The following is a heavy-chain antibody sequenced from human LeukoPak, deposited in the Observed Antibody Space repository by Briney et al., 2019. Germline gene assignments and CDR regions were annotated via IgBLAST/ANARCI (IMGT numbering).Heavy chain of an antibody. Sequence: GGSLRLSCAASGFTFSSYAMHWARQAPGKGLEWVAVISYDGSNKYYADSVKGRFTISRDNSKNTLYLQMNSLRAEDTAVYYCARDPDDSSGYYSTYFDYWGQGTLVTVSS. CDR3: ARDPDDSSGYYSTYFDY. D-gene: IGHD3-22*01. J-gene: IGHJ4*02. CDR1: GFTFSSYA. V-gene: IGHV3-30*04. CDR2: ISYDGSNK.